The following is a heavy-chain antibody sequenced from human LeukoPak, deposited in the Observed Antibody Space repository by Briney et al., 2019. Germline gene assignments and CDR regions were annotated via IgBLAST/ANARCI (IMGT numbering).Heavy chain of an antibody. J-gene: IGHJ4*02. CDR3: AKDRRTYSGSYYGPFDY. CDR1: GFTFSSYG. Sequence: GGSLRLSCVGYGFTFSSYGMQWVRQAPGKGLEWVADISYDGSKKYYADSVKGRFTISRDNSKNTLYLQMNSLRAEDTAVYYCAKDRRTYSGSYYGPFDYWGQGTLVTVSS. D-gene: IGHD1-26*01. CDR2: ISYDGSKK. V-gene: IGHV3-30*18.